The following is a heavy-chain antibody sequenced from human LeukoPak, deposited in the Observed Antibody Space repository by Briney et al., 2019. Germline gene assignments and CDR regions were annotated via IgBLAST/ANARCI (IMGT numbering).Heavy chain of an antibody. CDR1: GYTFTNCA. CDR3: ARGPIAAVAFFDY. V-gene: IGHV1-3*01. D-gene: IGHD6-13*01. Sequence: GASVKVSCKASGYTFTNCAIHWVRQAPGQRPEWMGWINAGTGDTRYLQRFQGRVTISRDTSASAVYMELSSLTYEDTAVLYCARGPIAAVAFFDYWGQGTLVSVSA. CDR2: INAGTGDT. J-gene: IGHJ4*02.